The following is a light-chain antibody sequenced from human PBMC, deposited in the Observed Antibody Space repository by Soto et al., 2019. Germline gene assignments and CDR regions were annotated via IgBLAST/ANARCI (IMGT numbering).Light chain of an antibody. Sequence: EIVLTQSPGTLSLSPGERGTLSCRSSQSVSSNYLAWYQQKPGQAPRLLLYGASSRATGITDRFSGSGSGTDFTLTISRLEPEDFAVYYCQQYAGSPRTFGQGTQVDIK. V-gene: IGKV3-20*01. CDR2: GAS. J-gene: IGKJ1*01. CDR1: QSVSSNY. CDR3: QQYAGSPRT.